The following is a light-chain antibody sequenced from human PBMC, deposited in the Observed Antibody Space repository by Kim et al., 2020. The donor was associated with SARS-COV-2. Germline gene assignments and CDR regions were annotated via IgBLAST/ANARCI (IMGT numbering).Light chain of an antibody. CDR1: ETITSS. CDR2: GAS. V-gene: IGKV3-15*01. J-gene: IGKJ1*01. Sequence: SVSPGERATLSCGASETITSSVAWYQQKPGQAPRLLIYGASTRATGIPARFSGSGSGTEFTLTISSLQSEDSAVYYCQQYHLFWTFGHGTKVDIK. CDR3: QQYHLFWT.